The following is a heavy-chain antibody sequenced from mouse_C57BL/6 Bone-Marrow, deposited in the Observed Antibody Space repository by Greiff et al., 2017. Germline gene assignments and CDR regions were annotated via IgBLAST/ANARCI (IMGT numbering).Heavy chain of an antibody. CDR1: GFTFTDYY. D-gene: IGHD2-3*01. CDR3: ARGYYYFDY. CDR2: IRNKANGYTT. J-gene: IGHJ2*01. Sequence: EVMLVESGGGLVQPGGSLSLSCAASGFTFTDYYMSWVRQPPGKALEWLGFIRNKANGYTTEYSASVKGRFTISRDNSQSILYLQMNALGAEDSATYYCARGYYYFDYWGQGTTLTVSS. V-gene: IGHV7-3*01.